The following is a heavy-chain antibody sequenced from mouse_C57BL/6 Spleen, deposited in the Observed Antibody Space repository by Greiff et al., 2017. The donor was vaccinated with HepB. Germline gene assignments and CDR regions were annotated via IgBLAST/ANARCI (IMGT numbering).Heavy chain of an antibody. J-gene: IGHJ3*01. D-gene: IGHD1-1*01. V-gene: IGHV1-76*01. CDR3: AREWDYYYGSFAY. Sequence: VQLQQSGAELVRPGASVKLSCKASGYTFTDYYINWVKQRPGQGLEWIARIYPGSGNTYYNEKFKGKATLTAEKSSSTAYMQLSSLTSEDSAVYFCAREWDYYYGSFAYWGQGTLVTVSA. CDR1: GYTFTDYY. CDR2: IYPGSGNT.